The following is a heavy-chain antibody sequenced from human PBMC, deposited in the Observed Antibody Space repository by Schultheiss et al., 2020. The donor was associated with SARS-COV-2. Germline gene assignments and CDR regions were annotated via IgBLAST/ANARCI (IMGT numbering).Heavy chain of an antibody. CDR3: ARVCIQGDWKMPSCCY. D-gene: IGHD2-21*02. Sequence: GGSLRLSCAASGFTFSGSAMHWVRQASGKGLEWVGRIRSKANSYATAYAASVKGRFTISRDDSKNTAYLQMNSLKTEDTAVYYCARVCIQGDWKMPSCCYWGQGTLVTVSS. V-gene: IGHV3-73*01. CDR1: GFTFSGSA. J-gene: IGHJ4*02. CDR2: IRSKANSYAT.